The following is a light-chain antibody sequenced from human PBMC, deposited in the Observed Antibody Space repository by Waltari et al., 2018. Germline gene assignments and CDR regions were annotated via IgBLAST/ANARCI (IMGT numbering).Light chain of an antibody. CDR2: EVX. J-gene: IGLJ1*01. V-gene: IGLV2-14*01. CDR1: SSDVGGYNY. CDR3: SSYXSSSTLYV. Sequence: ALTQPAXXSGSPGXSITISCTGTSSDVGGYNYVSWYXQHPGKAPKLMIYEVXNRPSGVSXRFSGSKXXXTASLTIXXXQAEXXXXYXCSSYXSSSTLYVFGTGTKVTV.